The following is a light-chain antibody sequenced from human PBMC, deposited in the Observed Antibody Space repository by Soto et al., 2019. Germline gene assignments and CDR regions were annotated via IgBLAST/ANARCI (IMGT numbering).Light chain of an antibody. V-gene: IGLV1-44*01. CDR1: SSNIGSNA. CDR2: STN. J-gene: IGLJ1*01. CDR3: AAWDGSLNGYV. Sequence: QPVLTQPPSASGTPGQSVTISCSGSSSNIGSNAVNWYQQFPGTAPTLLIYSTNERPSGVPDRFSGSKSGTSASLAISGLQSEDEADYHCAAWDGSLNGYVFGSGTKLTVL.